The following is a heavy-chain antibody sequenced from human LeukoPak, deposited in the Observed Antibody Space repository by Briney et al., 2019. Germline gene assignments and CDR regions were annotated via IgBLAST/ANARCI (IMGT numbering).Heavy chain of an antibody. CDR1: GYTFTSYY. V-gene: IGHV1-46*01. J-gene: IGHJ4*02. CDR2: IDPSGGST. Sequence: ASVKVSCKASGYTFTSYYMHWVRQAPGQGLEWMGIIDPSGGSTSYAQKFQGRVTMTTDTSTSTAYMELRSLRSDDTAVYYCARAAYDSSGYYYWGQGTLVTVSS. D-gene: IGHD3-22*01. CDR3: ARAAYDSSGYYY.